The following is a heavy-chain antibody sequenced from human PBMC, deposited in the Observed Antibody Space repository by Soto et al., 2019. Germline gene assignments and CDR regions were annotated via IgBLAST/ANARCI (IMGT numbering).Heavy chain of an antibody. J-gene: IGHJ5*02. Sequence: SETLSLTCTVSGGSISSYYWSWIRQPPGKGLEWIGYIYYSGSTNYNPSLKSRVTISVDTSKNQFSLKLSSVTAADTAVYYCARDIGYFWGSYRRGCSAPGGKGTLVTAPS. CDR1: GGSISSYY. D-gene: IGHD3-16*02. V-gene: IGHV4-59*01. CDR3: ARDIGYFWGSYRRGCSAP. CDR2: IYYSGST.